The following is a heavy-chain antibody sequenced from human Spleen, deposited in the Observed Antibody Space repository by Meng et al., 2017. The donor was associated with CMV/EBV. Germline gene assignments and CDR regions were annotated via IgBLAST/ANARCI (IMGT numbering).Heavy chain of an antibody. J-gene: IGHJ4*02. CDR1: NGSFSDYC. CDR3: ARARIAIDSTLIDY. CDR2: INHNGGT. D-gene: IGHD2-21*01. V-gene: IGHV4-34*01. Sequence: AVYNGSFSDYCWSWIRQPPGKGLEWIGEINHNGGTNYNPSLKSRVTISVDTSNNHFSLKLRSVTAADTAVYYCARARIAIDSTLIDYWGQGTLVTVSS.